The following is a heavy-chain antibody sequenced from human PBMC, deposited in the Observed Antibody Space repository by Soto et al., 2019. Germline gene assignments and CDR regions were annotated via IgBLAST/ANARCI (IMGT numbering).Heavy chain of an antibody. V-gene: IGHV1-69*13. D-gene: IGHD3-10*01. CDR2: IIPIFGTA. Sequence: ASVKVSCKASGGTFSSYAISWVRQAPGQGLEWMGGIIPIFGTANYAQKFQGRVTITADESTSTAYMELSSLRSEDTAVYYCARDSYYYGSGSYYNDPSPNYGMDVWGQGTTVTVSS. CDR1: GGTFSSYA. CDR3: ARDSYYYGSGSYYNDPSPNYGMDV. J-gene: IGHJ6*02.